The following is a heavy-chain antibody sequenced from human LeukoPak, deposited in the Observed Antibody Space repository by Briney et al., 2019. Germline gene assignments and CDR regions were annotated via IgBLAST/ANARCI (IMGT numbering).Heavy chain of an antibody. CDR3: AKDRYYYDSSGYLGD. CDR2: ISYDGSNK. CDR1: GFTVSSNY. Sequence: GGSLRLSCAASGFTVSSNYMSWVRQAPGKGLEWVAVISYDGSNKYYADSVKGRFTISRDNSKNTLYLQMNSLRAEDTAVYYCAKDRYYYDSSGYLGDWGQGTLVTVSS. D-gene: IGHD3-22*01. J-gene: IGHJ4*02. V-gene: IGHV3-30*18.